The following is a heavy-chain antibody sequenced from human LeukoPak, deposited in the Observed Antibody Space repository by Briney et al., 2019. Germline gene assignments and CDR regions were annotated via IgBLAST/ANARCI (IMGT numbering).Heavy chain of an antibody. D-gene: IGHD1-14*01. Sequence: PSETLSLTCTVSGGSVSSGSYYWSWIRQPAGQGLEWIGRIYTSGTTNYNPSLKSRVTMSVYTSKNQFSLKLSSVTAADTAVYYCATSEGYWGQGTLVTVSS. CDR3: ATSEGY. J-gene: IGHJ4*02. V-gene: IGHV4-61*02. CDR1: GGSVSSGSYY. CDR2: IYTSGTT.